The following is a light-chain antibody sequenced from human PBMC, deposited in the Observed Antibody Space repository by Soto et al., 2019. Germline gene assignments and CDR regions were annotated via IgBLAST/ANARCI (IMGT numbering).Light chain of an antibody. CDR2: DVS. J-gene: IGLJ3*02. CDR1: SSDVGGYNY. V-gene: IGLV2-14*01. CDR3: SSYTSSSTLE. Sequence: QSVLTQPASVSGSPGQSITISCTGTSSDVGGYNYVSWYQQHPGKAPKLMIYDVSNRPSGGSNRFSGSKSGNTASLTISGLQAEDEADYYCSSYTSSSTLEFGGGTKLTVL.